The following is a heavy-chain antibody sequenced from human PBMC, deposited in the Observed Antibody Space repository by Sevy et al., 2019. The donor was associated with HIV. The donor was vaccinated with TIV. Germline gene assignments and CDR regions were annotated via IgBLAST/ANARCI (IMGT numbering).Heavy chain of an antibody. CDR1: EISFSDYY. D-gene: IGHD1-1*01. Sequence: GGSLRLSCAASEISFSDYYMSWIRQTPGKGLEWISYISSGGSIIYYADSVKGRFTISRDNAKNSLYLQMNSLRAEDTAVYYCTRVRYNYGSYYFDYWGQVTLVTVSS. CDR2: ISSGGSII. J-gene: IGHJ4*02. V-gene: IGHV3-11*01. CDR3: TRVRYNYGSYYFDY.